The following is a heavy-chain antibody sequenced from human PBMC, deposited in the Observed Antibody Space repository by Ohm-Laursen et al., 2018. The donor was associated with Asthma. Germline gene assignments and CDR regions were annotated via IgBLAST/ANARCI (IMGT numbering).Heavy chain of an antibody. CDR3: VRGPMGDSPYAFDV. CDR2: ISTASTFI. Sequence: LSLTCAAPGYTFSRYSIHWVRQVPGKGLEWVASISTASTFIYYADSVRGRFTTSRDNAKNSVYLQMNSLRAEDTAVYYCVRGPMGDSPYAFDVWGQGTTVTVSS. CDR1: GYTFSRYS. D-gene: IGHD3-16*01. V-gene: IGHV3-21*01. J-gene: IGHJ6*02.